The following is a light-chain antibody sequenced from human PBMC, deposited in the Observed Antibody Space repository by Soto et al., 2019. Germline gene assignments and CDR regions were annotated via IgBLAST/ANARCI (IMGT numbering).Light chain of an antibody. Sequence: QSALTPPASVSGSPGQSVTISCTGTSRDVGAYDYVSWYQQHPGTAPKLILYEVNNRPSGVSDRFSGSKSGNTASLIISGLQTEDEADYYCSAYTTTATLIFGTGTKVTVL. CDR2: EVN. V-gene: IGLV2-14*01. CDR3: SAYTTTATLI. J-gene: IGLJ1*01. CDR1: SRDVGAYDY.